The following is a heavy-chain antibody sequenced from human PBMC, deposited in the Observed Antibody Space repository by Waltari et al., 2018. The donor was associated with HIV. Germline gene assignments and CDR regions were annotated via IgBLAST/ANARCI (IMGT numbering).Heavy chain of an antibody. CDR2: SIPIFGTA. CDR3: ARYYYDSSGYQYYFDY. Sequence: QVQLVQSGAEVKKPGSSVKVSCKASGGTFSSYAISWVRQAPGQGLEWMGGSIPIFGTANYAQKFQGRVTITADESTSTAYMELSSLRSEDTAVYYCARYYYDSSGYQYYFDYWGQGTLVTVSS. V-gene: IGHV1-69*01. CDR1: GGTFSSYA. J-gene: IGHJ4*02. D-gene: IGHD3-22*01.